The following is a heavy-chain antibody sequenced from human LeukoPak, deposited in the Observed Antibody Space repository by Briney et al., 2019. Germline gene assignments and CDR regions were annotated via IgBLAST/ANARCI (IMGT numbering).Heavy chain of an antibody. CDR2: IYYSGTT. V-gene: IGHV4-30-4*08. Sequence: NPSQTLSLTCTVSGGSISSGDYYWSWIRQPPGKGLEWIGYIYYSGTTYYNPSLKRRITISIDTSKIQFSLKLSSVTAADTVVYYCARQKRNSSGWYGDYWGQGTLVTVSS. J-gene: IGHJ4*02. D-gene: IGHD6-19*01. CDR1: GGSISSGDYY. CDR3: ARQKRNSSGWYGDY.